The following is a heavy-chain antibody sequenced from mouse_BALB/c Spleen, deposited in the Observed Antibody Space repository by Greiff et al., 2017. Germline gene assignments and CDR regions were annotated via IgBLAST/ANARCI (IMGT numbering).Heavy chain of an antibody. V-gene: IGHV5-6*01. CDR2: ISSGGSYT. J-gene: IGHJ4*01. CDR3: ARHRSSYDAMDY. Sequence: DVQLVESGGDLVKPGGSLKLSCAASGFTFSSYGMSWVRQTPDKRLEWVATISSGGSYTYYPDSVKGRFTISRDNAKNTLYLQMSSLKSEDTAMYYCARHRSSYDAMDYWGQGTSVTVSS. D-gene: IGHD1-1*01. CDR1: GFTFSSYG.